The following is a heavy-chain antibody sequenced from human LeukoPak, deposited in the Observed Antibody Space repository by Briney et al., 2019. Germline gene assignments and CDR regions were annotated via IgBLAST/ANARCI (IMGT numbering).Heavy chain of an antibody. CDR1: GYPFTNYA. CDR3: ARVSVDYGDPFDY. V-gene: IGHV3-23*01. J-gene: IGHJ4*02. CDR2: ISGDGGTT. D-gene: IGHD4-17*01. Sequence: PGGSLRLSCVASGYPFTNYAMSWVRQAPGKGLECVSVISGDGGTTYYADSVKGRFTISRDNSENTLYLQMNSLRDEDTAVYYCARVSVDYGDPFDYWGQGTLVTVSS.